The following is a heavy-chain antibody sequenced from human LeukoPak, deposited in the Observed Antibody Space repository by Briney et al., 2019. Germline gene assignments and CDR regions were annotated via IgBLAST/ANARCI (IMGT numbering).Heavy chain of an antibody. CDR1: GGTFSSYA. D-gene: IGHD6-19*01. CDR3: ASRRIAVAGDYYYYYYMDV. CDR2: IIPIFGTA. V-gene: IGHV1-69*06. J-gene: IGHJ6*03. Sequence: ASVKVSCKASGGTFSSYAISWVRQAPGQGLEWMGGIIPIFGTANYAQKFQGRVTITAANSTSTAYMELSSLRSEDTAVYYCASRRIAVAGDYYYYYYMDVWGKGTTVTVSS.